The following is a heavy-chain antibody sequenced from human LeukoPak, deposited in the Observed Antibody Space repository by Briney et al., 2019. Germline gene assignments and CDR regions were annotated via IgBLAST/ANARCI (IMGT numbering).Heavy chain of an antibody. D-gene: IGHD3-10*01. CDR2: ISGSGGST. V-gene: IGHV3-23*01. Sequence: PGGSLRLSCAASGFTFSSYSTNWVRQAPGKGLEWVSAISGSGGSTYYAASVKGRFTISRDNSKNTLYLQMNSLRAEDTAVYYCAKDHGSGRAGEKTFDYWGQGTLSPSPQ. CDR3: AKDHGSGRAGEKTFDY. J-gene: IGHJ4*02. CDR1: GFTFSSYS.